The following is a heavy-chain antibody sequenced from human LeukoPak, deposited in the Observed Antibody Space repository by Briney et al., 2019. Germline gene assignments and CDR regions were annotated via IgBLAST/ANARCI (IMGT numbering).Heavy chain of an antibody. D-gene: IGHD1-26*01. CDR3: ARDKFSGSYFPHWFDP. CDR1: GYTFTSYY. CDR2: INPSGGST. V-gene: IGHV1-46*03. J-gene: IGHJ5*02. Sequence: ASVKVSXKASGYTFTSYYMHWVRQAPGQGLEWMGIINPSGGSTSYAQKFQGRVTMTRDTSTSTVYMELSSLRSEDTAVYYCARDKFSGSYFPHWFDPWGQGTLVTVSS.